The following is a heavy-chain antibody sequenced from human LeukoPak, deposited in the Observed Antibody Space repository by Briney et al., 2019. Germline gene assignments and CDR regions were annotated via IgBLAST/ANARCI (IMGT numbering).Heavy chain of an antibody. D-gene: IGHD5-12*01. CDR3: AGHDWFDP. Sequence: GGSLRLSCAASGFTFSSYAMSWVRQAPGKGLEWVSAISGSGGSTYYADSVKGRFTISRDNSKNTLYLEMKSLRVEDTAVYYCAGHDWFDPWGQGTLVTVSS. V-gene: IGHV3-23*01. CDR1: GFTFSSYA. J-gene: IGHJ5*02. CDR2: ISGSGGST.